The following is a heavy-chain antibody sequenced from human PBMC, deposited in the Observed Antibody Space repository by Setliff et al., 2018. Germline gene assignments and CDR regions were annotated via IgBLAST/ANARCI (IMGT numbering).Heavy chain of an antibody. CDR2: INHSGST. D-gene: IGHD5-18*01. CDR3: ARALAYSYGPPLSKYFDY. Sequence: PSETLSLTCAVYGGSFSGYYWSWIRQPPGKGLEWIGEINHSGSTNYNPSLKSRVTISVDTSKNQFSLKLSSVTAADTAVYYCARALAYSYGPPLSKYFDYWGQGTLVTVSS. CDR1: GGSFSGYY. J-gene: IGHJ4*02. V-gene: IGHV4-34*01.